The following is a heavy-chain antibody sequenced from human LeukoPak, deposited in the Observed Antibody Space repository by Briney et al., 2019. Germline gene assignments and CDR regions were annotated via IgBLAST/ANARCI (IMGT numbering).Heavy chain of an antibody. CDR3: AKDEDIVVVPAATYYYYYGMDV. CDR2: ISYDGSNK. Sequence: PGGSLRLSCAASGFTFSSYGMHGVRQAPGKGLEWVAVISYDGSNKYYADSVKGRFTISRDNSKNTLYLQMNSLRAEDTAVYYCAKDEDIVVVPAATYYYYYGMDVWGKGTTVTVSS. CDR1: GFTFSSYG. J-gene: IGHJ6*04. D-gene: IGHD2-2*01. V-gene: IGHV3-30*18.